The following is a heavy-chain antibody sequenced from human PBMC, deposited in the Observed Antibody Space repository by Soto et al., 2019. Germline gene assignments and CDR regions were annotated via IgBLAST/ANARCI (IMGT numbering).Heavy chain of an antibody. CDR3: ARDLESSTGTDHQKSSFDY. V-gene: IGHV1-18*04. Sequence: GASVKVSCKASGYTFTSYGISWVRQAPGQGLEWMGWISAYNGNTNYAQKLQGRVTMTTDTSTSTAYMELRSLRSDDTAVYYCARDLESSTGTDHQKSSFDYWGQGTLVTVSA. CDR1: GYTFTSYG. CDR2: ISAYNGNT. J-gene: IGHJ4*02. D-gene: IGHD4-17*01.